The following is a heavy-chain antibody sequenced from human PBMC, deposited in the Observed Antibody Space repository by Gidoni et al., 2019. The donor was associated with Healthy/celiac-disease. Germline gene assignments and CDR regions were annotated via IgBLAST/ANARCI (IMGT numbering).Heavy chain of an antibody. CDR3: ARGDGGQPLLFTN. D-gene: IGHD2-21*02. CDR2: INPSSGGA. CDR1: GYTFTGHY. Sequence: QVQLVQSGAAVKKPGASVQVSRKASGYTFTGHYMHWGRQASGQGLEWMGWINPSSGGANYAQKFQGRVTMTRDASISKTYMELSRLRSDDTAVYYCARGDGGQPLLFTNWGQGTLVTVSS. V-gene: IGHV1-2*02. J-gene: IGHJ4*02.